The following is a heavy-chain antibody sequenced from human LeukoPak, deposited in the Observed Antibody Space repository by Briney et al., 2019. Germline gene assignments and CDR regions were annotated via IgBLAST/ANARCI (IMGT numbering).Heavy chain of an antibody. V-gene: IGHV3-48*03. D-gene: IGHD1-14*01. CDR2: ISYTGSNK. Sequence: GGSLRLSCAASGFTFSSYEMNWVRQAPGKGLEWLSYISYTGSNKYYADSVKGRFAISRDNAKNSLYLQMSSLRAEDTAVYFCARVYVGENFDYWGRGTLVTVSS. CDR1: GFTFSSYE. J-gene: IGHJ4*02. CDR3: ARVYVGENFDY.